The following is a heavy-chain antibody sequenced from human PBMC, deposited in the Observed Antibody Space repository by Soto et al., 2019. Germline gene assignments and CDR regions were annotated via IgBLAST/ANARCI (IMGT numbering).Heavy chain of an antibody. CDR1: GGSVSSGRYY. Sequence: SETLSLTCTVSGGSVSSGRYYWSWIRQPPGKGLEWIGYIYYSGLTNYSPSLKSRVAISIDTSKNQFSLMLSSVTAAYTAVYYCVRSPTSPRRFDSWGQGTLVTVSS. V-gene: IGHV4-61*01. J-gene: IGHJ5*01. CDR3: VRSPTSPRRFDS. D-gene: IGHD6-6*01. CDR2: IYYSGLT.